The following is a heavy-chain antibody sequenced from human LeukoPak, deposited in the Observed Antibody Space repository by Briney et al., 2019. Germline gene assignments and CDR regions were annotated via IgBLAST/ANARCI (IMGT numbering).Heavy chain of an antibody. CDR3: ARDAGYCTGGSCWYFDH. Sequence: ASVKVSCKASGDSFSNYGFSWVRQAPGQGLEWMGWINLNSGGTNFAQRFQGRVTMTRDTSISTAYMDLSRLISDDTAVYYCARDAGYCTGGSCWYFDHWGQGTLVTVSS. CDR2: INLNSGGT. D-gene: IGHD2-15*01. V-gene: IGHV1-2*02. J-gene: IGHJ4*02. CDR1: GDSFSNYG.